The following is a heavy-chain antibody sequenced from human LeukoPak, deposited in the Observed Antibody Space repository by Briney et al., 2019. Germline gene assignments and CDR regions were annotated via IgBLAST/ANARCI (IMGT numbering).Heavy chain of an antibody. CDR3: ARYWSSTSCYEYTFDI. V-gene: IGHV4-34*01. CDR1: GGSFSGYY. J-gene: IGHJ3*02. Sequence: SETLSLTCAVYGGSFSGYYWSWIRQPPGKGLEWIGEINHSGSTNYNPSLKSRVTISVDTSKNQFSLKLSSVTAADTAVYYCARYWSSTSCYEYTFDIWGQGTMVAVSS. D-gene: IGHD2-2*01. CDR2: INHSGST.